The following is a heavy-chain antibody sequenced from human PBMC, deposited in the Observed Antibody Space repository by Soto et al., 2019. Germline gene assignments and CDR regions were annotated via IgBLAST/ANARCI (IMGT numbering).Heavy chain of an antibody. D-gene: IGHD3-22*01. V-gene: IGHV1-58*01. CDR3: AADPYYYDSSGYYSQNYYYYGMDV. Sequence: GASVKVSCKASGFTFTSSAVQWVRQARGQRLEWIGWIVVGSGNTNYAQEFQERVTITRDMSTSTAYMELSSLRSEDTAVYYCAADPYYYDSSGYYSQNYYYYGMDVWGQGTTVTVSS. CDR2: IVVGSGNT. J-gene: IGHJ6*02. CDR1: GFTFTSSA.